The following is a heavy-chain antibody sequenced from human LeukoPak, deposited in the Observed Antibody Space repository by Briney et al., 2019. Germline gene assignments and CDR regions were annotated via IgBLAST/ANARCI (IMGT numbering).Heavy chain of an antibody. Sequence: GGSLRLSCAASGFTFSNYWMHWVRHAPGKGLVWVSSITSGGSSTNYADSVKGRFTISRDNAQNTLYLQMNSLRAEDTAVYYRARDPRDPYYYDTSGYLVSWGQGTLVAVSS. CDR1: GFTFSNYW. V-gene: IGHV3-74*01. J-gene: IGHJ5*02. D-gene: IGHD3-22*01. CDR3: ARDPRDPYYYDTSGYLVS. CDR2: ITSGGSST.